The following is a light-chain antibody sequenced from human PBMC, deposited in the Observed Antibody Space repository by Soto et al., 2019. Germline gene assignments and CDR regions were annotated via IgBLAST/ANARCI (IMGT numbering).Light chain of an antibody. CDR1: QSISSW. Sequence: DIQMTQSPSTLSASVGDRVTITCRASQSISSWLAWYQQKPGKAPKLLIYKASTLKSGVPSRISGSGSGTDFTLTISSLQPEDFATYYCQQANSFPITFGQGTRLEIK. V-gene: IGKV1-5*03. CDR3: QQANSFPIT. J-gene: IGKJ5*01. CDR2: KAS.